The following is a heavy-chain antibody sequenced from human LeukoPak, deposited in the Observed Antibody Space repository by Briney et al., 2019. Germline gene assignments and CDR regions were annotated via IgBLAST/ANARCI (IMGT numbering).Heavy chain of an antibody. CDR1: GFTFSSYA. CDR3: AKGSDSGWYGAYFDY. D-gene: IGHD6-19*01. Sequence: GGSLRLSCAASGFTFSSYAMSWVRQAPGKGLEWDSAITGGGGGTYYADSVKGRFTISRDNSKNTLYLQMNSLRAEDTAVYYCAKGSDSGWYGAYFDYWGQGTLVTVSS. V-gene: IGHV3-23*01. CDR2: ITGGGGGT. J-gene: IGHJ4*02.